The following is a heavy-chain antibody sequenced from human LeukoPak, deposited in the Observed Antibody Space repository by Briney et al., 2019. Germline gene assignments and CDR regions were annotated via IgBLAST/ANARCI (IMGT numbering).Heavy chain of an antibody. CDR3: ATYDGDWFDP. D-gene: IGHD3-10*01. CDR2: IYYSRST. V-gene: IGHV4-39*01. Sequence: PSETLSLTCTVSGGSISSSSYYWGWIRQPPGKGLEWIGSIYYSRSTYYNPSLKSRVTISVDASKNQFSLKLSSVTAADTAVYYCATYDGDWFDPWGQGTLVTVSS. J-gene: IGHJ5*02. CDR1: GGSISSSSYY.